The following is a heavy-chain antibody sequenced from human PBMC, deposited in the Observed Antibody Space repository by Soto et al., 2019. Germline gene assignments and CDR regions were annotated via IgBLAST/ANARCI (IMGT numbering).Heavy chain of an antibody. CDR2: MNPNSGNT. CDR1: GYTFTSYD. J-gene: IGHJ6*03. CDR3: ARGSGRITIFGVVYYYYMDV. V-gene: IGHV1-8*01. D-gene: IGHD3-3*01. Sequence: ASVKVSCKASGYTFTSYDINWVRQATGQGLEWMGWMNPNSGNTGYAQKFQGRVTMTRNTSISTAYMELSSLRSEDTAVYYCARGSGRITIFGVVYYYYMDVWGKGTTVTVSS.